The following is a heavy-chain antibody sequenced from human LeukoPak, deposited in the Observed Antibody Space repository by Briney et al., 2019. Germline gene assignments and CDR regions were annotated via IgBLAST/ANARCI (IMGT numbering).Heavy chain of an antibody. Sequence: NPGGSLRLSCAASGFTFSSFGMNWVRQAPGKGLEWVSFISSSSNIYYADSLKGRFSISRDNAKNSLYLQMNSLRAEDTAVYYCARIKDMDVWGKGTTVTVSS. V-gene: IGHV3-21*01. CDR3: ARIKDMDV. CDR1: GFTFSSFG. J-gene: IGHJ6*03. CDR2: ISSSSNI.